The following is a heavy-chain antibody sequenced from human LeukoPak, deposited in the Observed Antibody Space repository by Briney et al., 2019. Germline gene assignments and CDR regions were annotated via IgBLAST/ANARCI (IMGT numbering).Heavy chain of an antibody. CDR1: GDSVSTNSAA. V-gene: IGHV6-1*01. CDR2: TYYRSKWSH. J-gene: IGHJ5*01. Sequence: SQTLSLTCAISGDSVSTNSAAWNWIRQSPSRSLEWLGRTYYRSKWSHDYAPSVQSRITINPDTSKNQFSLHLNSVTPEDTAVYYCARGNRDFDSWGQGTLVTVSS. CDR3: ARGNRDFDS. D-gene: IGHD2-21*02.